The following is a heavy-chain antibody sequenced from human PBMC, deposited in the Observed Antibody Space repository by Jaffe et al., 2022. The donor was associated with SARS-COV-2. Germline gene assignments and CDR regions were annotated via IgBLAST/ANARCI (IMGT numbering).Heavy chain of an antibody. CDR3: ARVGQPISYYDILTGYSHYYYYMDV. Sequence: QVQLVQSGAEVKKPGASVKVSCKASGYTFTSYDINWVRQATGQGLEWMGWMNPNSGNTGYAQKFQGRVTMTRNTSISTAYMELSSLRSEDTAVYYCARVGQPISYYDILTGYSHYYYYMDVWGKGTTVTVSS. J-gene: IGHJ6*03. CDR2: MNPNSGNT. CDR1: GYTFTSYD. V-gene: IGHV1-8*01. D-gene: IGHD3-9*01.